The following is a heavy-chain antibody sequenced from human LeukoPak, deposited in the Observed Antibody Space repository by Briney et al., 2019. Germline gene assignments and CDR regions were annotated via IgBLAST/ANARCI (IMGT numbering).Heavy chain of an antibody. CDR1: GGSFSGYY. CDR3: SRGRGYSYGWDWFDP. CDR2: INHSGST. J-gene: IGHJ5*02. D-gene: IGHD5-18*01. V-gene: IGHV4-34*01. Sequence: SETLSLTCAVYGGSFSGYYWSWIRQPPGKGLEWIGEINHSGSTNYNPSLKSRVTISVDTSKNQFSLKLSSVTAAATAVYYCSRGRGYSYGWDWFDPRGQGTLVTVSS.